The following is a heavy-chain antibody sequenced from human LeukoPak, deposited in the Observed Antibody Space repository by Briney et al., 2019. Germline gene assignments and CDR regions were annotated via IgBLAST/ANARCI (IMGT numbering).Heavy chain of an antibody. J-gene: IGHJ4*02. CDR1: GGSVSSGSHY. CDR3: ARVRDYPTYYFDY. CDR2: IYYSGST. Sequence: PSETLSLTCSVSGGSVSSGSHYWSWIRQSPGKGLEWIGYIYYSGSTNYNPSLKSRVTISVDTSKNQFSLKLSSVTAADTAVYYCARVRDYPTYYFDYWGQGTLVTVSS. D-gene: IGHD4-11*01. V-gene: IGHV4-61*01.